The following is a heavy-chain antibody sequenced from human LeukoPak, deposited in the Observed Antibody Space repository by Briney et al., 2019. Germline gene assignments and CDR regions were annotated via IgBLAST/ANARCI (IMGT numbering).Heavy chain of an antibody. V-gene: IGHV4-39*01. D-gene: IGHD5-18*01. J-gene: IGHJ4*02. Sequence: PSETLSLTCTVSGGSISSSSYCWGWIRQPPGKGLEWIGSVCYSGSTYYNPSLKSRVTISVDTSKNQFSLKLSSVTAADTAVYYCARQYSGDSRSPFFDYWGQGTLVTVSS. CDR1: GGSISSSSYC. CDR2: VCYSGST. CDR3: ARQYSGDSRSPFFDY.